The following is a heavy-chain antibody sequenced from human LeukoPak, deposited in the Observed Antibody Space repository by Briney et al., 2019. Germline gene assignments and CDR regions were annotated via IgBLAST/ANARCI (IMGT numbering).Heavy chain of an antibody. D-gene: IGHD4-23*01. V-gene: IGHV3-23*01. CDR3: AKAFTTVDPRYY. CDR1: GFTFSSYA. CDR2: ISGSGGTT. J-gene: IGHJ4*02. Sequence: QTGGSLRLSCAASGFTFSSYAMSWVRQAPGKGLEWVSAISGSGGTTYYADSVKGRFTISRDNSENTLYLQMNSLRAEDTAVYYCAKAFTTVDPRYYWGQGTLVTVSS.